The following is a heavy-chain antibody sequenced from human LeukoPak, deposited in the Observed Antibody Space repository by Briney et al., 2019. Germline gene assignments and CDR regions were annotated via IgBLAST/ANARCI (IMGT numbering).Heavy chain of an antibody. V-gene: IGHV4-38-2*02. CDR3: AKDHSGYCSGGSCYNGRWFDP. CDR2: IYHSGST. D-gene: IGHD2-15*01. J-gene: IGHJ5*02. CDR1: GYSISSGYY. Sequence: SETLSLTCTVSGYSISSGYYWGWIRQPPGKGLEWIGSIYHSGSTYYNPSLKSRVTISVDTSKNQFSLKLSSVTAADTAVYYCAKDHSGYCSGGSCYNGRWFDPWGQGTLVTVSS.